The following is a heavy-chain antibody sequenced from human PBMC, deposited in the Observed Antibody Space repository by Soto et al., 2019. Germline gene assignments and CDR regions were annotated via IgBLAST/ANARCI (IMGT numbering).Heavy chain of an antibody. J-gene: IGHJ6*03. CDR2: ISAYNGAT. CDR1: GYTFASYG. V-gene: IGHV1-18*01. Sequence: QVQLVQSGAEVKKPGASVKVSCKASGYTFASYGISWVLQAPGQGLEWMRGISAYNGATNSSQKFQGRVPLTTATTMSTGQVEVMSLRSDDTAVYCCVRSLSMRIMEVWGKGTTVIVS. CDR3: VRSLSMRIMEV. D-gene: IGHD3-16*02.